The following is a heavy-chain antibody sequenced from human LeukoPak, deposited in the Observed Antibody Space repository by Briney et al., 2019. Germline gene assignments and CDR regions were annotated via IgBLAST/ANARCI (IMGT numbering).Heavy chain of an antibody. J-gene: IGHJ4*02. CDR3: GRQGYTASYYFLDF. CDR2: IYTTGAT. Sequence: SETLSLTCTVSSGSINSYYWGWVRQPPGKGLEWIGRIYTTGATQCNPSLKSRVTMSIDTSTNQFSLNLRPMTAADTAVYYCGRQGYTASYYFLDFWSQGTLVAVS. CDR1: SGSINSYY. D-gene: IGHD1-26*01. V-gene: IGHV4-4*07.